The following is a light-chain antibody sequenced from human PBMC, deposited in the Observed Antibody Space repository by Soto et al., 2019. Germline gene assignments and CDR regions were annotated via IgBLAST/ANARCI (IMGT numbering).Light chain of an antibody. Sequence: DIQMTQPPSALSASVGDRVTITCRASQNINSWLAWYQQKPGKAPNLLIHDASTLESGVPSRFSGSGSGTDFTLTISRLEPEDFAVYYCQQYGSLSWTFGQGTKVDIK. J-gene: IGKJ1*01. CDR1: QNINSW. CDR2: DAS. V-gene: IGKV1-5*01. CDR3: QQYGSLSWT.